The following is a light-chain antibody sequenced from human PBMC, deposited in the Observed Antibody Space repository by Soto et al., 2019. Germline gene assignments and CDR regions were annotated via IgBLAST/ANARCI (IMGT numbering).Light chain of an antibody. V-gene: IGKV3-11*01. CDR1: QSVSSY. J-gene: IGKJ1*01. CDR2: DAS. Sequence: EIVLTQSPATLSFSPGEKDTPSCRARQSVSSYLAWYQQKPGQAPRLLIYDASNRATGIPARFSGSGSGTDFTLTISSLEPEDFTVYYCQQRSNWPRWTFGQGTK. CDR3: QQRSNWPRWT.